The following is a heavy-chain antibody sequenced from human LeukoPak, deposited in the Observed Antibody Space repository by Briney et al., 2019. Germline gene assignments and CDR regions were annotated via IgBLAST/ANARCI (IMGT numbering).Heavy chain of an antibody. Sequence: PSETLSLTCAVYGGSFSDYYWSWIRQPPGKGLEWIGEINHSGSTNYNPSLKSRVTISVDTSKNQFSLKLSSVTAADTAVYYCARGPRLWFGESHYYYYGMDVWGQGTTVTVSS. CDR1: GGSFSDYY. J-gene: IGHJ6*02. CDR2: INHSGST. CDR3: ARGPRLWFGESHYYYYGMDV. D-gene: IGHD3-10*01. V-gene: IGHV4-34*01.